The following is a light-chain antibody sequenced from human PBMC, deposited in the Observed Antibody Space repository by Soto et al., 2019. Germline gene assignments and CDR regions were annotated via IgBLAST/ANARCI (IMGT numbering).Light chain of an antibody. CDR1: QNINNW. J-gene: IGKJ4*02. Sequence: DIQMTQSPSTLSASIGDRVTITCRASQNINNWIAWYQQKPGKAPKFLIYDASTLESGVPSRFSGSGFGTEFSLTISSLQHDDFGSYYCQHMRTFGRGTKVDI. V-gene: IGKV1-5*01. CDR2: DAS. CDR3: QHMRT.